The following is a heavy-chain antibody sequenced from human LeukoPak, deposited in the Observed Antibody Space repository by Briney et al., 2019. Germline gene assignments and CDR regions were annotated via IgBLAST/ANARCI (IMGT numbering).Heavy chain of an antibody. V-gene: IGHV3-30*18. D-gene: IGHD6-19*01. CDR2: ISYDGSNK. CDR3: AKDLSPSGWPETWPWNYYYYGMDV. CDR1: GFTFSSYG. J-gene: IGHJ6*02. Sequence: GGSLRLSCAASGFTFSSYGMHWVRQAPGKGLEWVAVISYDGSNKYYADSVKGRFTISRDNSKNTLYLQMNSLRAEDTAVYYCAKDLSPSGWPETWPWNYYYYGMDVWGQGTTVTVSS.